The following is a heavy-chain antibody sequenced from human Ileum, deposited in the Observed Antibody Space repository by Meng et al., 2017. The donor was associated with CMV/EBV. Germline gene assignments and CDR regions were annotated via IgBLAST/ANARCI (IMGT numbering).Heavy chain of an antibody. V-gene: IGHV3-30*18. CDR1: GFTFTNYA. Sequence: GESLKISCAASGFTFTNYAMSWVRQAPGKGLEWVAHVSFDGRNQYYADSMKGRFTVSRDNSKNTLYLQMKSLKTEDTAVYYCTKDQWGSSSTLTGMDVWGQGTTVTVSS. D-gene: IGHD3-16*01. CDR3: TKDQWGSSSTLTGMDV. J-gene: IGHJ6*02. CDR2: VSFDGRNQ.